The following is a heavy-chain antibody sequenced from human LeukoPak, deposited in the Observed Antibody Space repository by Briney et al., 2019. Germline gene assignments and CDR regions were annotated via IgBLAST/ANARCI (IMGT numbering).Heavy chain of an antibody. D-gene: IGHD1-26*01. CDR2: INPNSGGT. J-gene: IGHJ4*02. V-gene: IGHV1-2*02. CDR3: ARVIVGATSIFDY. CDR1: GYTFTGYY. Sequence: ASVKVSCKASGYTFTGYYMHWVRQAPGQGLEWMGWINPNSGGTNYAQKFQGRVTMTRDTSISTAYMGLSRLRSDDTAVYYCARVIVGATSIFDYWGQGTLVTVSS.